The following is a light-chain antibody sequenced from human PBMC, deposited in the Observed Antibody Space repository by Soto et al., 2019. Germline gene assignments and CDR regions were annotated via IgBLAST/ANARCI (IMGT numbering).Light chain of an antibody. CDR1: QSFSSSY. CDR3: QQYGSSPC. CDR2: GAS. J-gene: IGKJ3*01. Sequence: EIVLTQSPGTLSLSPGERATPSCRASQSFSSSYLAWYQQKPGQAPRLLIYGASSRATGIPDRFSGSGSGTDFTLTISRLEPEDFAVYYCQQYGSSPCFGPGTKVDIK. V-gene: IGKV3-20*01.